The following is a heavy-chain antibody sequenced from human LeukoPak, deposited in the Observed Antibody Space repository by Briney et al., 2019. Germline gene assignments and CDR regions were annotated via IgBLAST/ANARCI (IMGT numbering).Heavy chain of an antibody. J-gene: IGHJ4*02. CDR3: ARAGGWLRSKSHDY. CDR2: INHSGST. D-gene: IGHD5-12*01. Sequence: SETLSLTCAVYGGSFSGYYWSWIRQPPGKGLEWIGEINHSGSTNYNPSLKSRVTISVDTSKNQFSLKLSSVTAADTAVYYCARAGGWLRSKSHDYWGQGTLVTVSS. V-gene: IGHV4-34*01. CDR1: GGSFSGYY.